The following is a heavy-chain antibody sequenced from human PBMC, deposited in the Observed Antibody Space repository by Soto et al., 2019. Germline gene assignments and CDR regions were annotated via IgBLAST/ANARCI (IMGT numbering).Heavy chain of an antibody. J-gene: IGHJ4*02. CDR3: ARTLYGDNVDY. CDR1: GYTFTSYD. V-gene: IGHV1-8*01. D-gene: IGHD4-17*01. Sequence: QVQLVQSGAXXXKPGASVXXXXXASGYTFTSYDINWVRQATGQGLEWMGWMNPNSGNTGYAQKFQGRVTMTRNTSISTAYMELSSLRSEDTAVYYCARTLYGDNVDYWGQGTLVTVSS. CDR2: MNPNSGNT.